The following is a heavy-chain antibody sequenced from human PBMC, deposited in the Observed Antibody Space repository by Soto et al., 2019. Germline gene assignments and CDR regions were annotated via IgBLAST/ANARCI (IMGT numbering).Heavy chain of an antibody. CDR1: GFTFSSYA. V-gene: IGHV3-23*01. CDR3: AKLREIQLWVTHTNDD. CDR2: ISGSGGST. J-gene: IGHJ4*02. D-gene: IGHD5-18*01. Sequence: PGGSLRLSCAASGFTFSSYAMSWVRQAPGKGLEWVSAISGSGGSTYYADSVKGRFTISRDNSKNTLYLQMNSLRAEDTAVYYCAKLREIQLWVTHTNDDGGQGTLVTVSS.